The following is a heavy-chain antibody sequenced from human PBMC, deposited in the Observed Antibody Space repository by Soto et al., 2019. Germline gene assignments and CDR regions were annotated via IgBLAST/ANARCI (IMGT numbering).Heavy chain of an antibody. Sequence: PGGSVRLSGSASGCAFSRYSMNWVRQAPGKGLEWVSSISSSSSYIYYADSVKGRFTISRDNAKNSLYLQINSLRAEDTAVYYCAGDYDIWPGPGKYSFDYWGQGAQVTASS. D-gene: IGHD3-9*01. CDR3: AGDYDIWPGPGKYSFDY. J-gene: IGHJ4*02. V-gene: IGHV3-21*01. CDR1: GCAFSRYS. CDR2: ISSSSSYI.